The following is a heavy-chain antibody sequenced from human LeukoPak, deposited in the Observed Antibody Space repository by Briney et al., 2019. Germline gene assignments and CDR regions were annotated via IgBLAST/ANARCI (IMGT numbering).Heavy chain of an antibody. CDR1: GFTFSSYD. J-gene: IGHJ6*02. CDR3: ARDKNTARSGYYYGMDV. V-gene: IGHV3-13*01. Sequence: GGSLRLSCAASGFTFSSYDMHWVRQATGKGLEWVSAIGTAGDTYYPGSVKGRFTISRENAKNSLYLQMNSLRAGDTAVYYCARDKNTARSGYYYGMDVWGQGTTVTVSS. D-gene: IGHD5-18*01. CDR2: IGTAGDT.